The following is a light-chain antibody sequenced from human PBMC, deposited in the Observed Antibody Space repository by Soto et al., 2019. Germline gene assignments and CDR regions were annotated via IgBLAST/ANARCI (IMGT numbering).Light chain of an antibody. Sequence: QAVVSQPPSASGTPGQTVNIFCSGSDSNIGRNFVSWYQQIPGAAPKLLISRNTQRPSGVPARFSGSKSGTSASLAISGLRSEDEADYYCAAWDDSPSGHVVFGGGTKVTVL. CDR3: AAWDDSPSGHVV. J-gene: IGLJ2*01. CDR2: RNT. CDR1: DSNIGRNF. V-gene: IGLV1-47*01.